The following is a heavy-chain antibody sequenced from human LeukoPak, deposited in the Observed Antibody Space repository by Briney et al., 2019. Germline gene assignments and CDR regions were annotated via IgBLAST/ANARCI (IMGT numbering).Heavy chain of an antibody. Sequence: SETLSLTCTVSGGSISTYFCSWIRQPPAKRLEWIWHVYFSGSTNYNPSLESRVTISVDTSKNQFSLTLSSVTAADTAVYYCARHKSSGSYPLDYWGQGILVTVSS. CDR2: VYFSGST. V-gene: IGHV4-59*08. CDR1: GGSISTYF. D-gene: IGHD3-22*01. CDR3: ARHKSSGSYPLDY. J-gene: IGHJ4*02.